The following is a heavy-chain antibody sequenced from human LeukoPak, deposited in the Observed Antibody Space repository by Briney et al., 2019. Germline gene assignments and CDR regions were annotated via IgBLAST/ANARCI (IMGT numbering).Heavy chain of an antibody. CDR3: ATDSYDSSGYYHFDY. CDR2: INAGNGNT. D-gene: IGHD3-22*01. CDR1: GYTFTSYA. Sequence: ASVKVSCKASGYTFTSYAMHWVRQAPGQRLEWMGWINAGNGNTKYSQKFQGRVTMTEDTSTDTAYMELSSLRSEDTAVYYCATDSYDSSGYYHFDYWGQGTLVTVSS. V-gene: IGHV1-3*01. J-gene: IGHJ4*02.